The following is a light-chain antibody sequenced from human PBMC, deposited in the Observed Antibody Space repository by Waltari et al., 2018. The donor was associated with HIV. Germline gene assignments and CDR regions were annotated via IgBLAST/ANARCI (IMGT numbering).Light chain of an antibody. CDR1: QSLVHTNGYNY. CDR2: LAS. CDR3: MQALQSPNT. J-gene: IGKJ2*01. V-gene: IGKV2-28*01. Sequence: DILLTQSPLSLPVTPGEPASISCRSSQSLVHTNGYNYLDWYLQKPGQSPQLLISLASTRASGVPDRFSGSGSGTEFTLKISRVEAEDVGVYYCMQALQSPNTFGQGTKVEIK.